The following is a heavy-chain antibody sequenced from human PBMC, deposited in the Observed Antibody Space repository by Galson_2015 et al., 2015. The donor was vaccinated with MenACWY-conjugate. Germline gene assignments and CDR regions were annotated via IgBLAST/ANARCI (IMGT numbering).Heavy chain of an antibody. D-gene: IGHD1-1*01. Sequence: SETLSLTCTVSGGSIRSYYWTWIRQPPGKGLEWIGYMYYSGSADYNPSLKSRVTISVDTSKNQLFLKLSSVTAADTAVYYCARGVNLSTLAGYWGQGTLVTVSS. CDR3: ARGVNLSTLAGY. CDR2: MYYSGSA. J-gene: IGHJ4*02. CDR1: GGSIRSYY. V-gene: IGHV4-59*01.